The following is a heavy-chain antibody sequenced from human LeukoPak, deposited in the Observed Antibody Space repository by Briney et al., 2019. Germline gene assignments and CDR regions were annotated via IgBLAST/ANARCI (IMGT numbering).Heavy chain of an antibody. CDR1: GFTFSSYA. D-gene: IGHD3-22*01. CDR2: TSYDGSNK. CDR3: ARETYNYYDSQGGFDY. Sequence: PGRSLRLSCAASGFTFSSYAMHWVRQAPGKGLEWVAVTSYDGSNKYYADSVKGRFTISRDNSKNTLYLQMNSLRAEDTAVYYCARETYNYYDSQGGFDYWGQGTLVTVSS. J-gene: IGHJ4*02. V-gene: IGHV3-30-3*01.